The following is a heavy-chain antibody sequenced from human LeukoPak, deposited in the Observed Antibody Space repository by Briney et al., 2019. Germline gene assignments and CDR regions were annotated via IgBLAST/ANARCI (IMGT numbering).Heavy chain of an antibody. J-gene: IGHJ4*02. D-gene: IGHD6-19*01. CDR2: MRPNTGDT. V-gene: IGHV1-8*01. CDR1: GYTFTNYD. CDR3: AISTGWYRFDY. Sequence: EASVKVSCKASGYTFTNYDFNWVRQAPGQGLEWLGWMRPNTGDTHSALKSQGRVTMTRDTSITTAYMELSSLASDDTAVYFCAISTGWYRFDYWGQGTKVTVSS.